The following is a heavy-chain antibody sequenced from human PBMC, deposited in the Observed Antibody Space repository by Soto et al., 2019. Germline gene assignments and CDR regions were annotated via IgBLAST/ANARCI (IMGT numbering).Heavy chain of an antibody. Sequence: SVKVSCKASGGTFSSYTISWVRQAPGQGLEWMGRIIPILGIANYAQKFQGRVTITADKSTSTAYMELSSLRSEDTAVYYCARDKTRSNFDYWGQGTLVTVSS. CDR1: GGTFSSYT. V-gene: IGHV1-69*04. D-gene: IGHD1-26*01. J-gene: IGHJ4*02. CDR2: IIPILGIA. CDR3: ARDKTRSNFDY.